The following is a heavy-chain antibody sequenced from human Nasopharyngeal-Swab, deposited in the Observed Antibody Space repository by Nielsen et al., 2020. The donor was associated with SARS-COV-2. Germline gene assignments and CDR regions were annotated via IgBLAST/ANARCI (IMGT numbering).Heavy chain of an antibody. Sequence: SVKPSCKASGYTFTGYYMHWVRQATGQGLEWMGWINPNSGGTNYAQKFQGRVIMTRDTSISTAYMELSRLRSDDTAVYYCARWGSGSRGFDYWGQGTLVTVSS. CDR1: GYTFTGYY. V-gene: IGHV1-2*02. J-gene: IGHJ4*02. CDR2: INPNSGGT. D-gene: IGHD6-19*01. CDR3: ARWGSGSRGFDY.